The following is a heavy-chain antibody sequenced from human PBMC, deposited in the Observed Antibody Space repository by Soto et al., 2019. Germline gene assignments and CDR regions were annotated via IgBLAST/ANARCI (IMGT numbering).Heavy chain of an antibody. J-gene: IGHJ4*02. CDR1: GGSFSGYY. V-gene: IGHV4-34*01. CDR3: ARGIAVAGNPSDY. D-gene: IGHD6-19*01. CDR2: INHSGST. Sequence: ETLSLTCAVYGGSFSGYYWSWIRQPPGKGLEWIGEINHSGSTNYNPSLKSRVTISVDTSKNQFSLKLSSVTAADTAVYYCARGIAVAGNPSDYWGQGTLVTVSS.